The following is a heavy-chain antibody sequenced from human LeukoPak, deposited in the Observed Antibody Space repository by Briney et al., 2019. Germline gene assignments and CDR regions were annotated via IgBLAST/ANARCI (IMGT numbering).Heavy chain of an antibody. D-gene: IGHD3-3*01. CDR1: GGSISSGSYY. CDR2: LYTSGGT. Sequence: SETLSLTCTVSGGSISSGSYYWRWIRQPAGKGLEWIGRLYTSGGTNYNPSLKSRVIISVDTSKNQFSLKLSSVTAADTAVYYCARDYDFWSGYSDYWGQGTLVTVSS. J-gene: IGHJ4*02. V-gene: IGHV4-61*02. CDR3: ARDYDFWSGYSDY.